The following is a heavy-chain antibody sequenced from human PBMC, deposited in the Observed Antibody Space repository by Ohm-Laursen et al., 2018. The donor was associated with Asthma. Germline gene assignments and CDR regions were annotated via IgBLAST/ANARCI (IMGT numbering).Heavy chain of an antibody. J-gene: IGHJ4*02. Sequence: LSLTCAASGFTFRSYAMHWVRQAPGKGLERVAVGGSYYDGCLKYYADSVNGRFTVSRDDSKNTLYLQMNSLRPDDTAVYYCARDVMEWYLPAFDFWGQGTLVTVSS. CDR1: GFTFRSYA. V-gene: IGHV3-30-3*01. D-gene: IGHD3-3*01. CDR3: ARDVMEWYLPAFDF. CDR2: GGSYYDGCLK.